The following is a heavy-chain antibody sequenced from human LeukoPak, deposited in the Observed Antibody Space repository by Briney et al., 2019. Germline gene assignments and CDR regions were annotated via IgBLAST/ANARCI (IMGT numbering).Heavy chain of an antibody. J-gene: IGHJ4*02. Sequence: GGSLRLSCAASGFTFSSYSLHRVRQAPGKGLEWLSYITATSSDMYYVDSVRGRFTISRDNAENSVYLQMSSLRVEDTAVYYCARGTGSGDYLIDYWGQGTLVTVSS. CDR3: ARGTGSGDYLIDY. V-gene: IGHV3-48*01. CDR2: ITATSSDM. CDR1: GFTFSSYS. D-gene: IGHD5-12*01.